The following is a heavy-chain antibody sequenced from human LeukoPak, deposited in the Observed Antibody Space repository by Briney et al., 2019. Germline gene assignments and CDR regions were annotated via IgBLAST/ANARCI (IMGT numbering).Heavy chain of an antibody. CDR2: IYHSGST. CDR3: ARSTMVRGPMVALDP. D-gene: IGHD3-10*01. V-gene: IGHV4-4*02. CDR1: GGPISSSNW. J-gene: IGHJ5*02. Sequence: SETLSLTCAVSGGPISSSNWWSWVRQPPGKGLEWIGEIYHSGSTNYNPSLKSRVTISVDKSKNQFSLKLSSVTAADTAVYYCARSTMVRGPMVALDPWGQGTLVTVSS.